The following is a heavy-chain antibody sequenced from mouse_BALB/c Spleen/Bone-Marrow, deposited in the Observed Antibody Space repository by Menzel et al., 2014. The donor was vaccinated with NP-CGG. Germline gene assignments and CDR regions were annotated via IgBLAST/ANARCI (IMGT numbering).Heavy chain of an antibody. J-gene: IGHJ4*01. CDR3: ARGYYVMGY. Sequence: VQLQQSGAELAKPGASVKMSCKASGYTLTSYWMHWVKQRPGQGLEWIGYINPSSGYTEFNQRFKDKATLTADRSSSTAYMQLSSLTSEDSAVYYCARGYYVMGYWDQETSVNVST. V-gene: IGHV1-7*01. CDR2: INPSSGYT. CDR1: GYTLTSYW.